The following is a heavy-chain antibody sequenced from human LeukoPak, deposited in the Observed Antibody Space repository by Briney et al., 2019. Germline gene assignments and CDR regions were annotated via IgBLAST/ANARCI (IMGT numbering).Heavy chain of an antibody. D-gene: IGHD6-13*01. Sequence: GGSLRPSCAASGFTFSTFAMSWVRQAPEKGLEWVSAISGSGGSTYYTDSVKGRFTISRDSSKNTLYLQMNSLRADDTAVYYCAKGGSAAAKGKYYFDYWGPGTLVTVSS. CDR1: GFTFSTFA. V-gene: IGHV3-23*01. J-gene: IGHJ4*02. CDR3: AKGGSAAAKGKYYFDY. CDR2: ISGSGGST.